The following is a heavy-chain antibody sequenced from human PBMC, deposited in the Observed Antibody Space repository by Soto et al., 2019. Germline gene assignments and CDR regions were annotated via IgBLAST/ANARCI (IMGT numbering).Heavy chain of an antibody. CDR1: GGAFSSYS. CDR2: IIPIFGTA. V-gene: IGHV1-69*13. D-gene: IGHD2-15*01. Sequence: SVKVSCKASGGAFSSYSISWVLQAPGQGLEWMGGIIPIFGTANYAQKFQGRVTITADESTSTAYMELSSLRSEDTAVYYCARVIYCSGGSCYHRGGMDVWGQGTTVTVSS. CDR3: ARVIYCSGGSCYHRGGMDV. J-gene: IGHJ6*02.